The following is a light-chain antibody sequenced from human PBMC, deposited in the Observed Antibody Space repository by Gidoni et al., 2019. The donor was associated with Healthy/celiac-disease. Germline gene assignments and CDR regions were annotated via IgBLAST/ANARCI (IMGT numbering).Light chain of an antibody. Sequence: QSVLTQPPSVSEAPRQRVTISCSGSSSNIGNNAVNWYQQLPGKAPKLLIYDDDLRPSGVSDRFSGSKSGTSASLAISGIQSEDEADYYCAAWDDSLNGVVFGGGTKLTVL. V-gene: IGLV1-36*01. CDR3: AAWDDSLNGVV. CDR2: DDD. CDR1: SSNIGNNA. J-gene: IGLJ2*01.